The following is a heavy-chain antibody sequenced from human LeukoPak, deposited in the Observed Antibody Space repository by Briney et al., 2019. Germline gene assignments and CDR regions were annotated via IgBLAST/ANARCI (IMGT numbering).Heavy chain of an antibody. D-gene: IGHD3-22*01. CDR1: GFTFSSYA. V-gene: IGHV3-30*04. Sequence: PGRSLRLSCAASGFTFSSYAMHWVRQAPGKGLEWVAVISYDGSNKYYADSVKGRFTISRDNSKNTLYLQMNSLRAEDTAVYYCARVRYDGSGYYSVYDYWGQGTLVTVSS. CDR3: ARVRYDGSGYYSVYDY. J-gene: IGHJ4*02. CDR2: ISYDGSNK.